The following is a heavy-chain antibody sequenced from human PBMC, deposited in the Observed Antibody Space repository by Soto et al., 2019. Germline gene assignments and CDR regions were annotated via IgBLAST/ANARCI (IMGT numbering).Heavy chain of an antibody. Sequence: PGGSLRLSCPASGLTFRGRALSWVRQLPGKGLEWVSAISGSGGSTYYADSVKGRFTISRDNSKNTLYLQMNSLRAEDTAVYYCAKLKGGAFDIWGQGTMVTVSS. CDR3: AKLKGGAFDI. J-gene: IGHJ3*02. V-gene: IGHV3-23*01. D-gene: IGHD1-26*01. CDR2: ISGSGGST. CDR1: GLTFRGRA.